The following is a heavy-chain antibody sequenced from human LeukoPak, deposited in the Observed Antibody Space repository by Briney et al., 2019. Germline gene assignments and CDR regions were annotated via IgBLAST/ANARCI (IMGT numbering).Heavy chain of an antibody. CDR2: INPSGGST. Sequence: GASVKVSCKASGYTFTSYDISWVRQAPGQGLEWMGIINPSGGSTSYAQKFQGRVTMTRDTSTSTVYMELSSLRSEDTAVYYCARADGGRFSLFDYWGQGTLVTVSS. V-gene: IGHV1-46*01. D-gene: IGHD4-23*01. J-gene: IGHJ4*02. CDR1: GYTFTSYD. CDR3: ARADGGRFSLFDY.